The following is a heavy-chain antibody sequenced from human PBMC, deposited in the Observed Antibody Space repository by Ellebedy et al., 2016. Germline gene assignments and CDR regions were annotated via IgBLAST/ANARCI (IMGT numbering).Heavy chain of an antibody. CDR3: ARRRYGRSWNWYFDL. CDR1: GGSISSGGYS. J-gene: IGHJ2*01. D-gene: IGHD6-13*01. CDR2: IYHSGST. V-gene: IGHV4-30-2*01. Sequence: SETLSLTCAVSGGSISSGGYSWSWIRQPPGKGLEWIGYIYHSGSTYYNPSLKSRVTLSVDRSKNQFSLKLSSVTAADTAVYYCARRRYGRSWNWYFDLWGRGTLVTVSS.